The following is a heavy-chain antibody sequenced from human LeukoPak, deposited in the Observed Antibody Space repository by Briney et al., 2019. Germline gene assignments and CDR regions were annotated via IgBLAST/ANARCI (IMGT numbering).Heavy chain of an antibody. V-gene: IGHV4-31*03. D-gene: IGHD3-22*01. CDR3: ARALGSSGYGWFDP. J-gene: IGHJ5*02. CDR2: IYYSGST. CDR1: AGSISSGGYY. Sequence: PSETLSLTCTVSAGSISSGGYYWSWIRQHPGEGLEWIGNIYYSGSTYYNPSLKSRLTISVDTSKNQFSLKLSSVTAADTAVYYCARALGSSGYGWFDPWGQGTLVTVSS.